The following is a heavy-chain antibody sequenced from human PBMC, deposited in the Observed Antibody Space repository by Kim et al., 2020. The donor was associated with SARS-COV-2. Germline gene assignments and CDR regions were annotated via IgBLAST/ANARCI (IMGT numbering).Heavy chain of an antibody. V-gene: IGHV4-59*01. D-gene: IGHD1-26*01. CDR3: ARAERGVGATSSCFDY. Sequence: SRECRVTRSVDTSKNQFSLKLGSVTAADTAVYYCARAERGVGATSSCFDYWGQGTLVTVSS. J-gene: IGHJ4*02.